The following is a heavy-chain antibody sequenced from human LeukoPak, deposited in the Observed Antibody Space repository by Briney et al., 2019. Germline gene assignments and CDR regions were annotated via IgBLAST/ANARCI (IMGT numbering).Heavy chain of an antibody. V-gene: IGHV4-59*12. CDR3: ARRLSSGYYYNGYNWFDP. J-gene: IGHJ5*02. CDR2: IYYSGST. CDR1: GGSISSYY. Sequence: KASETLSLTCTVSGGSISSYYWSWIRQPPGKGLEWIGYIYYSGSTNYNPSLKSRVTISVDTSKNQFSLKLSSVTAADTAVYYCARRLSSGYYYNGYNWFDPWGQGTLVTVSS. D-gene: IGHD3-22*01.